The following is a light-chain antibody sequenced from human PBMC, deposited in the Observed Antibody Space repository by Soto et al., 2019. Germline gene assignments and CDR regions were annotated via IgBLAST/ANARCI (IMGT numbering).Light chain of an antibody. CDR2: GAS. CDR1: QSVSSN. CDR3: QQYYDWTIT. V-gene: IGKV3-15*01. Sequence: EIVMTQSPATLSVSPGERATLSCRTSQSVSSNLAWYQQKPGQAPRLLIYGASTRATGIPARFSGSGSGTEFTLTISSLQSEDFAVYYCQQYYDWTITCGQGTRLDIK. J-gene: IGKJ5*01.